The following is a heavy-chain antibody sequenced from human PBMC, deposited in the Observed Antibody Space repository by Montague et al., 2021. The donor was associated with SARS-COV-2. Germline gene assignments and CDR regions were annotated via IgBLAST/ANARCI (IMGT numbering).Heavy chain of an antibody. CDR2: IYYSGST. J-gene: IGHJ3*02. CDR1: GGSISSSSYY. V-gene: IGHV4-39*01. D-gene: IGHD3-22*01. Sequence: SETLFLTCTVSGGSISSSSYYWGWIRQPPGKGLEWIGSIYYSGSTYYNPSLKSRVTISVDTSKNQFSLKLSSVTAADTAVYYCARFPTSYYYDSKAAPATPDAFDIWGQGTMVTASS. CDR3: ARFPTSYYYDSKAAPATPDAFDI.